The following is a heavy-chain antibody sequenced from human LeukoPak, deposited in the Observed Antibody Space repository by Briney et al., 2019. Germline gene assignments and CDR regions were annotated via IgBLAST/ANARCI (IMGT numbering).Heavy chain of an antibody. CDR2: ISCSGGST. CDR1: GFTFSSYA. D-gene: IGHD6-6*01. J-gene: IGHJ3*02. V-gene: IGHV3-23*01. Sequence: PGGSLRLSCAASGFTFSSYAMSWVRQAPGKGLEWVSAISCSGGSTYYADSVKGRFTISRDNSKNTLYLQMNSLRAEDTAVYYCAKAPLSLYSSSSGGAFGIWGQGTMVTVSS. CDR3: AKAPLSLYSSSSGGAFGI.